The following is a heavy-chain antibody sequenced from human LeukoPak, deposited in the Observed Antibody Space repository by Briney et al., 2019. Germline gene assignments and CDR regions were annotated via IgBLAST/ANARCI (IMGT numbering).Heavy chain of an antibody. CDR2: IKSKTDGGTT. CDR3: APPIVVDNDIYFDY. CDR1: GFTFSNAW. V-gene: IGHV3-15*01. J-gene: IGHJ4*02. Sequence: GGSLRLSCAASGFTFSNAWMSWVRQAPGKGLEWVGRIKSKTDGGTTDYAAPVKGRFTISRDDSKNTLYLQMNSLRAEDTAVYYCAPPIVVDNDIYFDYWGQGTLVTVSS. D-gene: IGHD3-22*01.